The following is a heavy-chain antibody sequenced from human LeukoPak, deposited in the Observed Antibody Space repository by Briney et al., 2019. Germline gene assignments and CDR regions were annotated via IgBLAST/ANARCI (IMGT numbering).Heavy chain of an antibody. CDR1: GYTFTGYY. J-gene: IGHJ4*02. D-gene: IGHD3-10*01. V-gene: IGHV1-2*02. CDR2: INPNSGGT. CDR3: ASIIKGSGKNHHYFDY. Sequence: GASVKVSCKASGYTFTGYYMHWVRQAPGQGLEWMGWINPNSGGTNYAQKFQGRVTMTRDTSISTAYMELSRLRSDDTAVYYCASIIKGSGKNHHYFDYWGQGTLITVSS.